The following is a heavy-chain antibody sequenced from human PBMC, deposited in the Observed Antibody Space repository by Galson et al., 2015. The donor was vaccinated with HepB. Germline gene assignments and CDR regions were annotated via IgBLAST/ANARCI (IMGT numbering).Heavy chain of an antibody. CDR3: ARDRGGSGSYLSYYYGMDV. D-gene: IGHD3-10*01. J-gene: IGHJ6*02. CDR1: GLTFSSYS. CDR2: ISSSSDIR. Sequence: RLSCAASGLTFSSYSMNWVRQAPGKGLEWVSYISSSSDIRHYADSVKGRFTISRDNAKNSLYVQMNSLRAEDTAVYYCARDRGGSGSYLSYYYGMDVWGQGTTVTVSS. V-gene: IGHV3-48*04.